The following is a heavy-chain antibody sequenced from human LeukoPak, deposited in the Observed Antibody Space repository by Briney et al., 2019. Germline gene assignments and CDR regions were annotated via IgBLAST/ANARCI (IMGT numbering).Heavy chain of an antibody. CDR1: GFTFRSYE. Sequence: PGGSLRLSCAASGFTFRSYEMNWVRQAPGKGLEWVSYIDRSAGSVYYADSVKGRFTISRDNAKNSLYLEMSSLGAEDTALYYCARDSYDSSGYYSFDHWGQGTLVTVSS. V-gene: IGHV3-48*03. J-gene: IGHJ4*02. CDR3: ARDSYDSSGYYSFDH. D-gene: IGHD3-22*01. CDR2: IDRSAGSV.